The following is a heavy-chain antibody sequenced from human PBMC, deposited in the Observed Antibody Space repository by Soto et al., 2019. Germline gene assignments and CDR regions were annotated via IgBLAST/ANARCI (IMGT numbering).Heavy chain of an antibody. V-gene: IGHV1-69*02. D-gene: IGHD3-22*01. Sequence: GASVKLSCKASGGTFSSYTISWVRQAPGQGLEWMGRIIPILGIANYAQKFQGRVTITADKSTSTAYMELSSLRSEDTAVYYCARAISSGYYFYFDYWGQGTLVTVSS. CDR1: GGTFSSYT. J-gene: IGHJ4*02. CDR3: ARAISSGYYFYFDY. CDR2: IIPILGIA.